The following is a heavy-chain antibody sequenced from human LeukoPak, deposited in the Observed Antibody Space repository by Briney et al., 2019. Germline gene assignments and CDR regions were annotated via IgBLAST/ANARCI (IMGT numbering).Heavy chain of an antibody. V-gene: IGHV1-69*01. CDR3: ARDDYYGSGSYRFDP. J-gene: IGHJ5*02. CDR2: IIPIFGTA. CDR1: GGTFSSYA. Sequence: SVKVSCKASGGTFSSYAISWVRQAPGQGLEWMGGIIPIFGTANYAQKFQGRVTITADESTSTAYMELSSLRSEDTAVYYCARDDYYGSGSYRFDPWGQETLVTVSS. D-gene: IGHD3-10*01.